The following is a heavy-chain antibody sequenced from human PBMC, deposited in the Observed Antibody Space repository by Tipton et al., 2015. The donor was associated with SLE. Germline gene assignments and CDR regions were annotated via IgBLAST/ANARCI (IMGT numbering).Heavy chain of an antibody. J-gene: IGHJ3*02. D-gene: IGHD3-16*01. CDR3: ARDHLGEAFDI. Sequence: LRLSCAVSGGSISSGGYSWSWIRQPPGKGLECIGYIYHRGSTYYNPSLKSRVTISLDTSKNQFSLKRSSGTAADTAGYYCARDHLGEAFDIWGQGTMVTVSS. CDR2: IYHRGST. CDR1: GGSISSGGYS. V-gene: IGHV4-30-2*01.